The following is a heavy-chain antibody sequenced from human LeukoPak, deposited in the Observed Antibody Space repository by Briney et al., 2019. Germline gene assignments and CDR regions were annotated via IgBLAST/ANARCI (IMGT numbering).Heavy chain of an antibody. V-gene: IGHV1-69*04. J-gene: IGHJ4*02. CDR1: GGTFSSYA. D-gene: IGHD4-17*01. CDR2: IIPILGIA. CDR3: ARGPKDDYGDSPSDY. Sequence: SVKVSCKASGGTFSSYAISWVRQAPGQGLEWMGRIIPILGIANYAQKFQGRVTITADKSTSTAYMELSSLRSEDTAVYYCARGPKDDYGDSPSDYWGQGTLVTVSS.